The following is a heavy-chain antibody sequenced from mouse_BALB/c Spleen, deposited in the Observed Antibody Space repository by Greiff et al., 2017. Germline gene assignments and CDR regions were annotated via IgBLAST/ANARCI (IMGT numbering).Heavy chain of an antibody. CDR1: GFTFNTYA. CDR2: IRSKSNNYAT. V-gene: IGHV10-1*02. CDR3: VFSPMDY. Sequence: EVMLVESGGGLVQPKGSLKLSCAASGFTFNTYAMNWVRQAPGKGLEWVARIRSKSNNYATYYADSVKDRFTISRDDSQSMLYLQMNNLKTEDTAMYYCVFSPMDYWGQGTSVTVSS. J-gene: IGHJ4*01.